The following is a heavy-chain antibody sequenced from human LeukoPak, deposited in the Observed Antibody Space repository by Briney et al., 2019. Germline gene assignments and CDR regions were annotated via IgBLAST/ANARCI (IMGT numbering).Heavy chain of an antibody. D-gene: IGHD3-22*01. V-gene: IGHV3-30-3*01. CDR3: ARDPSYYYDSSGSFDY. Sequence: GRSLRLSCAASGFTFSSYAMHWVRQAPGKGLEWVAVISYDGSNKYYADSVKGRFTISRDNSKNTLYLQMNSLRAEDTAVYYCARDPSYYYDSSGSFDYWGQGTLVTVSS. CDR2: ISYDGSNK. CDR1: GFTFSSYA. J-gene: IGHJ4*02.